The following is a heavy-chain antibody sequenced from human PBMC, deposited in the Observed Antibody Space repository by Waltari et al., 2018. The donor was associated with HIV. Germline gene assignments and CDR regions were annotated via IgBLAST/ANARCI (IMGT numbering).Heavy chain of an antibody. CDR2: INPKTGKT. D-gene: IGHD2-8*01. CDR1: GYQFMAYD. J-gene: IGHJ5*02. Sequence: VQLVQSGAEVKKPGASVKVYCKTSGYQFMAYDITWVRQAKGQGLEWKGWINPKTGKTGTAQKFQGRMTMSVNVSSQITFLDLRDLKSEDTATYFCARMYCTLSTCSRTNWFDPWGQGSSVTVSS. V-gene: IGHV1-8*02. CDR3: ARMYCTLSTCSRTNWFDP.